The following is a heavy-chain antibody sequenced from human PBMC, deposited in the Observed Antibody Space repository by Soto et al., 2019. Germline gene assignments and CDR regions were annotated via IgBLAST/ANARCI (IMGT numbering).Heavy chain of an antibody. D-gene: IGHD3-22*01. Sequence: SLRLSCAASGFTFSSYAMHWVRQAPGKGLEWVAVISYDGSNKYYADSVKGRFTISRDNSKNTLYLQMNSLRAEDTAVYYCAKLGPSYYDSSGFDYWGQGTLVTVSS. J-gene: IGHJ4*02. V-gene: IGHV3-30-3*02. CDR3: AKLGPSYYDSSGFDY. CDR2: ISYDGSNK. CDR1: GFTFSSYA.